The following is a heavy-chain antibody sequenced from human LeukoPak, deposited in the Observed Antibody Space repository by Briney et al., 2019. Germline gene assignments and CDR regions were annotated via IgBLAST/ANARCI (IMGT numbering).Heavy chain of an antibody. J-gene: IGHJ4*02. CDR3: ARGAGIVGSTTPFDY. Sequence: GGSLRLSCAASGFTFSNYWMHWVRQTLGKGLVWVSRINTDGTTTYADSVKGRFTISRDNAKNTLYLRMDSLRAEDTAVYYCARGAGIVGSTTPFDYWGQGALVTVSS. CDR2: INTDGTT. V-gene: IGHV3-74*03. CDR1: GFTFSNYW. D-gene: IGHD1-26*01.